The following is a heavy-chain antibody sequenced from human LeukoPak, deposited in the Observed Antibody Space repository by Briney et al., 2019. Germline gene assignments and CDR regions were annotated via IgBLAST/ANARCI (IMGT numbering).Heavy chain of an antibody. V-gene: IGHV1-18*01. CDR1: GYTFTSYG. D-gene: IGHD4-23*01. CDR3: ARDLRWQTWAYYYYMDV. CDR2: IRVYNGNT. Sequence: ASVKVSCKASGYTFTSYGINWVRQAPGQGLEWMGWIRVYNGNTNYAQKLQGRVTMTTDTSTSTAYMELSRLRSDDTAVYYCARDLRWQTWAYYYYMDVWGKGTTVTVS. J-gene: IGHJ6*03.